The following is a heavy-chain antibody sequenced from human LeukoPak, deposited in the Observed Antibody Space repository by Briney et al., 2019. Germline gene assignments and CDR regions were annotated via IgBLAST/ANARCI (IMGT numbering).Heavy chain of an antibody. CDR3: ATRAGYGYMDV. Sequence: SETLSLTCAVSGGSIENNHWAWIRQPPGKGLEWIGYIYSTASTNYNPSLRSRVSMSIDASKNQFYLKLSSVTAADTAVYYCATRAGYGYMDVWGKGTTVTVSS. D-gene: IGHD5-24*01. CDR2: IYSTAST. J-gene: IGHJ6*03. CDR1: GGSIENNH. V-gene: IGHV4-4*09.